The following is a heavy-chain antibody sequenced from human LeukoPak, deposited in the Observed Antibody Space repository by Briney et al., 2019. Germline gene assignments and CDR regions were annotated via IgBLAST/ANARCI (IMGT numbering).Heavy chain of an antibody. CDR2: IYSDNT. Sequence: GGSLRLSCTVSGLTVSSNSMSWVRQAPGKGLEWVSFIYSDNTHYSDSVKGRFTISRDNSKNTLYLQMDSLRAEDTALYFCAQWSRYFDYWGQGTLVTVSS. J-gene: IGHJ4*02. V-gene: IGHV3-53*01. CDR3: AQWSRYFDY. CDR1: GLTVSSNS. D-gene: IGHD1-26*01.